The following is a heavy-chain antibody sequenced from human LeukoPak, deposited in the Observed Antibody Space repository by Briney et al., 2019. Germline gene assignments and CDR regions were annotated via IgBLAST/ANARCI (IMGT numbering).Heavy chain of an antibody. V-gene: IGHV3-48*03. J-gene: IGHJ4*02. CDR3: ARAVGYSGFSDY. Sequence: PGGSLRLSCAASGFTFSSYEINWVRQAPGKGREWVSYISSVGRTIYYADSVRVRFTISRDNAKNSLYLQMNSLRAEDTAVYYCARAVGYSGFSDYWGQGTLVTVSS. CDR2: ISSVGRTI. D-gene: IGHD5-12*01. CDR1: GFTFSSYE.